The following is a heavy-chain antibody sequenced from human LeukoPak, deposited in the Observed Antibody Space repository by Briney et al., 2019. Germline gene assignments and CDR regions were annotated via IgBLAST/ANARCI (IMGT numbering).Heavy chain of an antibody. CDR1: GGSISSYH. V-gene: IGHV4-59*01. D-gene: IGHD3-22*01. CDR3: ARDYPDSSGYPNNWFDP. CDR2: IYYSGST. J-gene: IGHJ5*02. Sequence: SETLSLTCTVSGGSISSYHWSWIRQPPGKGLECIGYIYYSGSTNNNPSLKSRVTISVDTSKNQFSLKLSSVTAADTAVYYCARDYPDSSGYPNNWFDPWGQGTLVTVSS.